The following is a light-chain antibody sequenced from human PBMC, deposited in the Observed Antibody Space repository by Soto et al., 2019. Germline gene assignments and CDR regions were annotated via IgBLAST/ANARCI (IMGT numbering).Light chain of an antibody. J-gene: IGLJ1*01. CDR1: GSDVGGSNF. Sequence: QSVLTQPASVSDSPGQSITISCTGTGSDVGGSNFVSWYQQHPGKPPKLIIYDVANRPSGVSNRFSGSKSGSTASLIISRLKTEDEADYYCVSYTSSTTYVFGTGTKVTVL. V-gene: IGLV2-14*03. CDR2: DVA. CDR3: VSYTSSTTYV.